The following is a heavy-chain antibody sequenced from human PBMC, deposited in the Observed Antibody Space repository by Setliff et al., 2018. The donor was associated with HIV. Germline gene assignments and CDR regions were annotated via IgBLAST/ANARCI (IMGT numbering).Heavy chain of an antibody. V-gene: IGHV4-39*07. J-gene: IGHJ4*02. CDR2: IFYGGSVYHSGRT. CDR1: GGSISSGPYY. Sequence: SETLSLTCTVSGGSISSGPYYWGWIRQPPGKGLEWIGCIFYGGSVYHSGRTYFNPSLKSRVTISVDTSKDQFSLKLNSVTAADTAVYYCARGRHGLGLDVWGQGTLVTVSS. CDR3: ARGRHGLGLDV. D-gene: IGHD3-10*01.